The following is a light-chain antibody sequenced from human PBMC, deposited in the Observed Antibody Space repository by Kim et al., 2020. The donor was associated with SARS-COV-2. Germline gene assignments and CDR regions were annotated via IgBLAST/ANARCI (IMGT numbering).Light chain of an antibody. CDR3: KQYETYWT. J-gene: IGKJ1*01. Sequence: DIQMTQSPSTLSASVGDRVTITCRASQSISNWLAWYQQKPGKAPKIVIYQASNLQSGVPSRFSGSGSGTDFTLTISNLQPDDSAIYYCKQYETYWTFGPGTKVDIK. V-gene: IGKV1-5*03. CDR2: QAS. CDR1: QSISNW.